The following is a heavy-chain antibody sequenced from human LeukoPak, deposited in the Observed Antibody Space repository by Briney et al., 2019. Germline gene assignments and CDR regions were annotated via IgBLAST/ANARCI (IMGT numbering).Heavy chain of an antibody. CDR2: IAHDGSIT. J-gene: IGHJ4*02. V-gene: IGHV3-30*18. CDR1: GFIFSRYG. CDR3: TKEPAEYSSGWYFDD. Sequence: GGSLRLSCAASGFIFSRYGMQWVRQAPGKGPEWVAVIAHDGSITHYADSVKGRFTISIDNSKNALYLQMNSLTSEDTAMYFCTKEPAEYSSGWYFDDWGQGTLVTVSS. D-gene: IGHD6-19*01.